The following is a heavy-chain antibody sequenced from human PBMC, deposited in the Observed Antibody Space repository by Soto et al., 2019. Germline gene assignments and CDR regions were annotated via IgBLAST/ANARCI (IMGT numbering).Heavy chain of an antibody. D-gene: IGHD5-18*01. V-gene: IGHV4-59*01. Sequence: SETLSLTCTVSGGSISSYYWSWIRQPPGKGLEWIGYIYYSGSTNYNPSLKSRVTISVDTSKNQFSLKLSSVTAADTAVYYCARETKDTAMVYWGQGTLVTVSS. J-gene: IGHJ4*02. CDR1: GGSISSYY. CDR2: IYYSGST. CDR3: ARETKDTAMVY.